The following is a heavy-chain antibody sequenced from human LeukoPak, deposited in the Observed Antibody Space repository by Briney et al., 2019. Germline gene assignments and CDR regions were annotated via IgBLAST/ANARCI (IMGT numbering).Heavy chain of an antibody. D-gene: IGHD3-22*01. Sequence: PGGFLRLSCAASGFTFSSYGMHWVRQAPGKGLEWVAFIRFDGNNNNYADSVKGRFTISRDISKNTLYLQMNSLRAEDTAVYYCAKDHYDSRGHRIDYWGQGALVTVSS. J-gene: IGHJ4*02. CDR1: GFTFSSYG. CDR3: AKDHYDSRGHRIDY. V-gene: IGHV3-30*02. CDR2: IRFDGNNN.